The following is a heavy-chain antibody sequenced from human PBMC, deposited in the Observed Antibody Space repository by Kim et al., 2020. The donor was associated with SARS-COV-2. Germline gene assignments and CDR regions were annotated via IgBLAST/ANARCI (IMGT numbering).Heavy chain of an antibody. D-gene: IGHD3-10*01. J-gene: IGHJ5*02. Sequence: ASVKVSCKASGYTFDTYSLYWVRQAPGQRFEWMGWINGGNGNTRYSQNFQGRVTITGDTSATTAYMELSSLTFKDTAVYYCAREGSGSYNWLDPWGQGTL. V-gene: IGHV1-3*01. CDR1: GYTFDTYS. CDR2: INGGNGNT. CDR3: AREGSGSYNWLDP.